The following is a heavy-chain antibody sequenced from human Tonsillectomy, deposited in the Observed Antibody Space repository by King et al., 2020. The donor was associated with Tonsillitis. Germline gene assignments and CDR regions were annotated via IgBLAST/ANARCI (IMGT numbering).Heavy chain of an antibody. J-gene: IGHJ2*01. D-gene: IGHD5-24*01. CDR1: GFTFSSYS. V-gene: IGHV3-48*02. CDR3: ARVRGREGYHFYGYFDL. CDR2: ISSSSSTI. Sequence: QLVQSGGGLVQPGGSLRLSCAASGFTFSSYSMSWVRQAPGKGLEWVSYISSSSSTIYYADSVKGRFTISRDNAKNTLYLQMNSLRDEDTAVYYCARVRGREGYHFYGYFDLWGRGTLVTVSS.